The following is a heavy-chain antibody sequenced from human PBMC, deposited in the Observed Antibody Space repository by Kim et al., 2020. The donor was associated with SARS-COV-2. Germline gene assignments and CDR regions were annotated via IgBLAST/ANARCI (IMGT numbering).Heavy chain of an antibody. D-gene: IGHD2-2*01. V-gene: IGHV3-30*04. CDR2: ISYDGSNK. CDR1: GFTFSSYS. CDR3: ARGPRPSIVVVPAYYYYG. J-gene: IGHJ6*01. Sequence: GGSLRLSCAASGFTFSSYSMHWVRQAPGKGLEWVAVISYDGSNKYYADSVKGRFTISRDNSKNTLYLQMNSLRAEDTAVYYCARGPRPSIVVVPAYYYYG.